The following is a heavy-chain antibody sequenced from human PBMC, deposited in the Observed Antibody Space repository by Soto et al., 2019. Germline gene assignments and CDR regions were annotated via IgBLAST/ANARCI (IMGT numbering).Heavy chain of an antibody. D-gene: IGHD6-13*01. J-gene: IGHJ4*02. CDR2: VSGSGGST. V-gene: IGHV3-23*01. CDR1: GFTFSSYA. CDR3: ARRGPGNYFDY. Sequence: GSLRLPCAASGFTFSSYAMRWVRQAPGKGLEWVSAVSGSGGSTYYADSVKGRFTISRDNSKNTLYLQMNSLRAEDTAVYYCARRGPGNYFDYWGQGTLVTVSS.